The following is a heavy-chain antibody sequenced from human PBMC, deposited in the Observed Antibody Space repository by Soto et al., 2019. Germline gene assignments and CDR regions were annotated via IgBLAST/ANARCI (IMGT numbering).Heavy chain of an antibody. D-gene: IGHD6-13*01. J-gene: IGHJ4*02. V-gene: IGHV4-59*08. CDR3: ARRGSYSSSWYDY. Sequence: PSETLSVTCTVSGGSISSYYWSWIRQPPGKGLEWIGYIYYSGSTNYNPSLKSRVTISVDTSKNQFSLKLSSVTAADTAVYYCARRGSYSSSWYDYWGQGTLVTVSS. CDR2: IYYSGST. CDR1: GGSISSYY.